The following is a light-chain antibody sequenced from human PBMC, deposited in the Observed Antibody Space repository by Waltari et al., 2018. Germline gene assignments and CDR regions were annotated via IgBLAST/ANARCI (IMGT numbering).Light chain of an antibody. CDR3: QNHERLPAT. CDR2: GAS. J-gene: IGKJ1*01. V-gene: IGKV3-20*01. CDR1: QSIGRY. Sequence: EIVLTQSTGTLSLSPGERATLSCRASQSIGRYLAWYQQKPDQAPRLLIYGASSRATGIPDRFSGSGSGTDFSLTISRLEPEDFAVYYCQNHERLPATFGQGTKVEIK.